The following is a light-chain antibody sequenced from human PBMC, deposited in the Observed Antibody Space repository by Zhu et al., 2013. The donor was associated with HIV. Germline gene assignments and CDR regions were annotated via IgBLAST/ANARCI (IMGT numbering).Light chain of an antibody. CDR3: QQYNNWPPWT. J-gene: IGKJ1*01. CDR1: QSVSSN. Sequence: EIVLTQSPGTLSLSPGERATLSCRATQSVSSNLLAWYQQKPGQAPRLLIYDASTRATGIPARFSGSGSGTEFTLTISSLQSEDFAVYYCQQYNNWPPWTFGQGTKVEIK. V-gene: IGKV3-15*01. CDR2: DAS.